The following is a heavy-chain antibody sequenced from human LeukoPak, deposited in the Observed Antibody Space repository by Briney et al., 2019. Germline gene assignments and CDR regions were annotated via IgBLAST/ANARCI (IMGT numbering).Heavy chain of an antibody. CDR2: IIPIFGTA. D-gene: IGHD3-10*01. Sequence: GASVKVSCKASGGTFSSYAISWVRQAPGQGLEWMGGIIPIFGTANYAQKFQGRVTITTDESTSTAYMELSSLRSEDTAVYYCAKDITPVVDYGSSFDYWGQGTLVTVSS. V-gene: IGHV1-69*05. CDR3: AKDITPVVDYGSSFDY. J-gene: IGHJ4*02. CDR1: GGTFSSYA.